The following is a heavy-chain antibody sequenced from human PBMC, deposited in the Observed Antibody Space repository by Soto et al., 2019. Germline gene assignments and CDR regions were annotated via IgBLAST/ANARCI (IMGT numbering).Heavy chain of an antibody. CDR1: GYTFSNYG. J-gene: IGHJ4*02. D-gene: IGHD3-10*01. Sequence: QVQLVQSGAEVKKPGASVKVSCKASGYTFSNYGISWVRQAPGQGLEWMGWISAYNGNIKFAQKVQGRVTMTTDTFTSTAYMELRSLRSDDTAVYYCARATPGEGAAMFELWGQGTLVTVSS. CDR3: ARATPGEGAAMFEL. V-gene: IGHV1-18*01. CDR2: ISAYNGNI.